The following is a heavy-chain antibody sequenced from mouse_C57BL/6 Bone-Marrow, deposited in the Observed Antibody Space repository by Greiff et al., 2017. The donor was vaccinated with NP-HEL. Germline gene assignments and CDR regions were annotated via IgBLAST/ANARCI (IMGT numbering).Heavy chain of an antibody. V-gene: IGHV1-50*01. CDR2: IDPSDSYT. D-gene: IGHD6-1*01. CDR3: ARSLSVRFAY. Sequence: VQLQQPGAELVKPGASVKLSCKASGYTFTSYWMQWVKQRPGQGLEWIGEIDPSDSYTNYNQKFKGKATLTVDTSSRTAYMQLRSLTSEDSAVYDCARSLSVRFAYWGHGTLVTVSA. CDR1: GYTFTSYW. J-gene: IGHJ3*01.